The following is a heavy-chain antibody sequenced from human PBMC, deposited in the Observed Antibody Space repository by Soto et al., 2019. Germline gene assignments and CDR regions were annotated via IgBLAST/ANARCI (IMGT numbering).Heavy chain of an antibody. CDR3: ARVSKYYDILTGFYYYYGMDV. J-gene: IGHJ6*02. CDR1: GFTFSSYD. Sequence: GGSLRLSCAASGFTFSSYDMHWVRQATGKGLEWVSAIGTAGDTYYPGSVKGRFTISRENAKNSLYLQMNSLRAGDTAVYYCARVSKYYDILTGFYYYYGMDVWGQGTTVTVSS. V-gene: IGHV3-13*04. CDR2: IGTAGDT. D-gene: IGHD3-9*01.